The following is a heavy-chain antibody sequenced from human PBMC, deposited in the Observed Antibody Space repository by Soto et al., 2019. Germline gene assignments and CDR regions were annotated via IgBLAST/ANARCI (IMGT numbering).Heavy chain of an antibody. D-gene: IGHD2-2*02. CDR1: GFTFSSYA. CDR3: AKDLYCSSTSCYSSVDY. Sequence: GGSLRLSCAASGFTFSSYAMSWVRQASGKGLEWVSAISGSGGSTYYADSVKGRFTISRDNSKNTLYLQMNSLRAEDTAVYYCAKDLYCSSTSCYSSVDYWGQVTLVTVSS. CDR2: ISGSGGST. J-gene: IGHJ4*02. V-gene: IGHV3-23*01.